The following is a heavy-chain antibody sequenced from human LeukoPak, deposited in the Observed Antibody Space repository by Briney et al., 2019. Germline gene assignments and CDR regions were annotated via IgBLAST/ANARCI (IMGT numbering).Heavy chain of an antibody. CDR3: ARVKLLYGSGIGDAFDI. J-gene: IGHJ3*02. V-gene: IGHV3-20*04. Sequence: GGSLRLSCAASGFTFDDYGMSWVRQAPGKGLEWVSGINWNGGSTGYEDSVKGRFTISRDNAKNSLYLQMNSLRAEDTALYYCARVKLLYGSGIGDAFDIRGQGTMVTVSS. CDR1: GFTFDDYG. CDR2: INWNGGST. D-gene: IGHD3-10*01.